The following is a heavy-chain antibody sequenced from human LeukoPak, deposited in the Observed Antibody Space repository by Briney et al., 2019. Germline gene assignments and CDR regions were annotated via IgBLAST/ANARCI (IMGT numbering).Heavy chain of an antibody. V-gene: IGHV4-39*07. J-gene: IGHJ4*02. D-gene: IGHD2-2*01. CDR3: ARSHQKRIPAAPDY. Sequence: SETLSLTCTVSGGSISSSSYYWGWIRQPPGKGLEWIGSIYYSGSTYYNPSLKSRVTISVDTSKNQFSLKLSSVTAADTAVYCCARSHQKRIPAAPDYWGQGTLVTVSS. CDR2: IYYSGST. CDR1: GGSISSSSYY.